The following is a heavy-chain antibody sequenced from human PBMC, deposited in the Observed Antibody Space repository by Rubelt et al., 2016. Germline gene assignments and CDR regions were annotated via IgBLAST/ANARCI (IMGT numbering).Heavy chain of an antibody. CDR3: ARGWRNVGTAMVRFDY. D-gene: IGHD5-18*01. J-gene: IGHJ4*02. Sequence: GISWVRQAPGQGLEWMGWISAYNGNTNYAQKLQGRVTMTTDTSTSTAYMELRSLRSDDTAVYYCARGWRNVGTAMVRFDYWGQGTLVTVSS. CDR2: ISAYNGNT. CDR1: G. V-gene: IGHV1-18*01.